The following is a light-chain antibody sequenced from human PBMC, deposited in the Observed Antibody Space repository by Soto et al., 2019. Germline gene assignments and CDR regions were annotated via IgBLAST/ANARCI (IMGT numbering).Light chain of an antibody. CDR3: QQSHSIPLT. CDR2: AAS. CDR1: QTINTY. J-gene: IGKJ4*01. V-gene: IGKV1-39*01. Sequence: DIPMTQSPSSLSASVGDRVTITCRASQTINTYLNWYQQKPGKAPNLLIFAASTLQRGVPSRFSGSGSGTDFTLSISSLQPEDFATYYCQQSHSIPLTFGGGTKVEFK.